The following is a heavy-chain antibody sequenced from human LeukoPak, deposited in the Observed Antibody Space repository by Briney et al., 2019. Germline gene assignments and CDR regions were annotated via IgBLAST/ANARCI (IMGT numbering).Heavy chain of an antibody. CDR2: ISTDSGDA. CDR3: AGLGSTVKGRIDP. J-gene: IGHJ5*02. Sequence: EASVKVSCKASGYHFTGYHVHWVRQAPGQGLEWMGRISTDSGDADIAQKFQGRVTMTRDTSSSTAYMELSRLTSDDSAVYYCAGLGSTVKGRIDPWGQGTSVTVSS. V-gene: IGHV1-2*02. D-gene: IGHD5/OR15-5a*01. CDR1: GYHFTGYH.